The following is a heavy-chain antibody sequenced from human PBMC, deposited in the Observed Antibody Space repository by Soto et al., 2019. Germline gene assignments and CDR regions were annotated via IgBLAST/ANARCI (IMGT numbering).Heavy chain of an antibody. CDR1: GLSFSRND. V-gene: IGHV3-23*01. J-gene: IGHJ4*02. CDR2: LSVSNGNT. Sequence: ESGGGLVQPGGSLRLSCEASGLSFSRNDMSWVRQTPGKGLEWVSTLSVSNGNTWYADSVKGRFTVSRDDSKNTLFFEMKSLRAQDTAVYYCAKGGWLEYWGQGTLVTVSA. D-gene: IGHD2-15*01. CDR3: AKGGWLEY.